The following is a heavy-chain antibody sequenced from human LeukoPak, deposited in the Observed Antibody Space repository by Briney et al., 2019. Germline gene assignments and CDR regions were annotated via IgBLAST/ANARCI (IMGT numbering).Heavy chain of an antibody. D-gene: IGHD6-6*01. V-gene: IGHV3-23*01. Sequence: GGSLRLSCAASGFTFSSYAVSWVRQAPGKGLEWVSGISASGGGKYYADSVKGRFTNSRDNSKNTLYLQMNSLRAEDTAVYYCAKDSSSSNSYYGMDVWGQGTTVTVSS. CDR2: ISASGGGK. CDR1: GFTFSSYA. J-gene: IGHJ6*02. CDR3: AKDSSSSNSYYGMDV.